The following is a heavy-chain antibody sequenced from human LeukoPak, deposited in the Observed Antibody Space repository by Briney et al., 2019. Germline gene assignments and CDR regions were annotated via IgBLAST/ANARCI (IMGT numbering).Heavy chain of an antibody. D-gene: IGHD5-24*01. CDR2: LFTGGAT. CDR3: ATFQLATNTPYYFDY. CDR1: GFTFSGSA. J-gene: IGHJ4*02. Sequence: PGGSLRLSCAASGFTFSGSAMHWVRQAPGKGLEWVSLLFTGGATSYADSVKGRFTISRDNSKNTVYLQMNSLRTDDTAVYYCATFQLATNTPYYFDYWGQGTLLTVSS. V-gene: IGHV3-66*01.